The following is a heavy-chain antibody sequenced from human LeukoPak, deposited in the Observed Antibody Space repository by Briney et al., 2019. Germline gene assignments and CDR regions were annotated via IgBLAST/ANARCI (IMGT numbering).Heavy chain of an antibody. D-gene: IGHD5-18*01. Sequence: GTSVKVSCKASGFTFTSSAVQWVRQARGQRLEWIGWIVVGSGNTNYAQKFQERVTITRDMSTSTAYMELSSLRPEDTAVYYCAGGYSYGLYGMDVWGKGTTVTVSS. CDR3: AGGYSYGLYGMDV. J-gene: IGHJ6*04. CDR1: GFTFTSSA. CDR2: IVVGSGNT. V-gene: IGHV1-58*01.